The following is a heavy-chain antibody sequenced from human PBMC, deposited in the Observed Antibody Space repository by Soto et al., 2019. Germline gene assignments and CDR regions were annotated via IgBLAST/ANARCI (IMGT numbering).Heavy chain of an antibody. CDR3: AGRNSGDYPYFDF. J-gene: IGHJ4*02. Sequence: GGSLRLSCAASGFTFSSYAMSWVRQAPGKGLEWVSAISGSGGSTYYADSVKGRFTISRDSSKNTLYLQMNSLRADDTALYYCAGRNSGDYPYFDFWGPGTLVTVSS. V-gene: IGHV3-23*01. CDR1: GFTFSSYA. CDR2: ISGSGGST. D-gene: IGHD4-17*01.